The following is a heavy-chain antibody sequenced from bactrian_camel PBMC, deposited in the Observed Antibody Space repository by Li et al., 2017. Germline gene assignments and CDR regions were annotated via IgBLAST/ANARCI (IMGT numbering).Heavy chain of an antibody. J-gene: IGHJ4*01. CDR3: AEAPYRDGFSTKC. D-gene: IGHD4*01. CDR1: GDHRMV. V-gene: IGHV3S53*01. CDR2: LGDDGST. Sequence: QVQLVESGGGSAQIGGSLRLSYVVSGDHRMVAWFRQAPGTTREGVAGLGDDGSTSYAEFAEGRFTISHDKSKSTAYLQMNDLKPEDTAIYYCAEAPYRDGFSTKCRGQGTQVTVS.